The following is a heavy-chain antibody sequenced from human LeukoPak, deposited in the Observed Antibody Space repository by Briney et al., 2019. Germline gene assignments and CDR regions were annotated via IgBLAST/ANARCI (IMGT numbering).Heavy chain of an antibody. Sequence: SETLSLTCAVYGGSFSGYYWSWIRQPPGKGLEWFGEINHSGSTNYNPSLKSRDTISVDTSKNQFSLKLSSVTAADTAVYYCARGLSGWYWNDYWGQGTLVTVSS. V-gene: IGHV4-34*01. D-gene: IGHD6-19*01. J-gene: IGHJ4*02. CDR3: ARGLSGWYWNDY. CDR1: GGSFSGYY. CDR2: INHSGST.